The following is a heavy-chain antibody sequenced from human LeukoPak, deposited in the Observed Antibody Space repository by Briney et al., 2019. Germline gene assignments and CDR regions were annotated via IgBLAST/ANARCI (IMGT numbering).Heavy chain of an antibody. CDR1: GFTFSSYS. J-gene: IGHJ4*02. V-gene: IGHV3-21*01. Sequence: GGSLRLSCAASGFTFSSYSMNWVRQAPGKGLEWVSSISSSSSYIYYADSVKGRFTISRDNAKNSLYLQMHSLRAEDTAVYYCARDEVRDSVITPSFNFDYWGQGTLVTVSS. D-gene: IGHD3-22*01. CDR2: ISSSSSYI. CDR3: ARDEVRDSVITPSFNFDY.